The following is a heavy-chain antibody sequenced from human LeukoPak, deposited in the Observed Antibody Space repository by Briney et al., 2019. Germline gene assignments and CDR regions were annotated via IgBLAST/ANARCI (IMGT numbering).Heavy chain of an antibody. CDR3: ARDHSSGWYPGY. Sequence: ASVKVSCKASGYIFSNYYVHWVRQAPGQGLEWMGLINPSGGNTTYAQKFQGRVTMTRDTFTNTVYMELSSLTSDDTAVYYCARDHSSGWYPGYWGQGTLVTVSS. D-gene: IGHD6-13*01. CDR1: GYIFSNYY. J-gene: IGHJ4*02. CDR2: INPSGGNT. V-gene: IGHV1-46*01.